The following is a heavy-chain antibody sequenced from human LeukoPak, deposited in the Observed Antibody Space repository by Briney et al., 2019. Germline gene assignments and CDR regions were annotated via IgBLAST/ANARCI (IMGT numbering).Heavy chain of an antibody. J-gene: IGHJ4*02. CDR2: INPHSGDT. CDR3: ARVLTRRLGMARGDY. Sequence: ASVKVSCKASGYTFTDYYMHWVRQAPGQGLEWMGLINPHSGDTNYAQKFQGRVTMTRDTSIKTAYMELTGLRSDDTAVYYCARVLTRRLGMARGDYWGQGTLVTVSS. CDR1: GYTFTDYY. D-gene: IGHD3-9*01. V-gene: IGHV1-2*06.